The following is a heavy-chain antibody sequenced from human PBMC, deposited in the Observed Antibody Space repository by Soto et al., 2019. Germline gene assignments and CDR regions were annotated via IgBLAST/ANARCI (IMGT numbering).Heavy chain of an antibody. CDR2: IDWDDDK. D-gene: IGHD1-1*01. CDR3: EGIQGTRMAPSGY. Sequence: SGPTLVNPTHTLTLTCTFSGFSLSTSAMCVSWIRQPPGKALEWLALIDWDDDKYYSTSLKTRLTISKDTSKNQVVLTMTNMEPVDKATYYREGIQGTRMAPSGYWGQGTLVTVSS. V-gene: IGHV2-70*01. CDR1: GFSLSTSAMC. J-gene: IGHJ4*02.